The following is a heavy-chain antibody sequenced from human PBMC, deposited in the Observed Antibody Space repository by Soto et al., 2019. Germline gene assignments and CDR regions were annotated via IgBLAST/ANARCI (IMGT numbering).Heavy chain of an antibody. V-gene: IGHV3-23*01. J-gene: IGHJ6*03. Sequence: EVQLLESGGGLVQPGGSLRLSCAASGFTFSSYAMSWVRQAPGKGLEWVSAISGSGGSTYYADSVKGRFTISRDNSKNTLYLQMNSVRAEDPAVYYCEKDLIVVVPGGRDYYYYYYMDVWGKGTTVTVSS. CDR1: GFTFSSYA. CDR3: EKDLIVVVPGGRDYYYYYYMDV. CDR2: ISGSGGST. D-gene: IGHD2-2*01.